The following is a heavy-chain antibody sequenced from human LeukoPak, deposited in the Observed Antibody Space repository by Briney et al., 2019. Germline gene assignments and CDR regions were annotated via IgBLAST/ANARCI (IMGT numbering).Heavy chain of an antibody. J-gene: IGHJ4*02. V-gene: IGHV3-33*01. CDR3: ARDQYSYGNGVGDY. D-gene: IGHD5-18*01. CDR2: IWYDGSNK. Sequence: PGRSLRLSCAASGFTFSSYGMHWVRQAPGKGLEWVAVIWYDGSNKYYADSVKGRFTISRDNSKNTLYLQMNSLRAEDTAVYYCARDQYSYGNGVGDYWGQGTLVTVSS. CDR1: GFTFSSYG.